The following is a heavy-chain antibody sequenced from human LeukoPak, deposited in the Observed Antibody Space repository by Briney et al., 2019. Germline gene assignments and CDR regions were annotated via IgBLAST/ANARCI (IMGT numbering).Heavy chain of an antibody. CDR2: INPNSGGT. J-gene: IGHJ5*02. CDR3: ARQRERAAAARLNWFDP. Sequence: ASVKVSCKASGYTFTGYYMHWVRQAPGQGLEWMGWINPNSGGTNYAQKFQGRVTMTRDTSISTAYMELSRLRSDDTAVYYCARQRERAAAARLNWFDPWGQGTLVTVSS. V-gene: IGHV1-2*02. CDR1: GYTFTGYY. D-gene: IGHD6-13*01.